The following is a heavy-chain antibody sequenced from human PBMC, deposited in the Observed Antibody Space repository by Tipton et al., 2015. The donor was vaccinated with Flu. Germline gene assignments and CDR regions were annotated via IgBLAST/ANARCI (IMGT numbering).Heavy chain of an antibody. CDR2: INGDGSAK. J-gene: IGHJ4*02. D-gene: IGHD6-19*01. CDR1: GFTFDNFW. Sequence: GSLRLSCVASGFTFDNFWMNWVRQAPGKGLEWVANINGDGSAKSYGDSVKGRFIISRDNAKKSLYLQLNNVGAEDTAVYYCLGLGYWGQGALVTVSS. CDR3: LGLGY. V-gene: IGHV3-7*01.